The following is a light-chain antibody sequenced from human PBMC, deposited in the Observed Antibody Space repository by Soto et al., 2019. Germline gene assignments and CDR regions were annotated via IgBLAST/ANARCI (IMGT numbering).Light chain of an antibody. V-gene: IGKV3-15*01. J-gene: IGKJ5*01. CDR1: QGVSRK. Sequence: DIVMTQSPATLSVAPGERVTFSCRASQGVSRKLAWYQQKPGQAPRLLISGASTRATGIPVRFSGSGSGTEFALAISSLQSEDFAVYYCQQYENWPSITFGQGTRLEIK. CDR2: GAS. CDR3: QQYENWPSIT.